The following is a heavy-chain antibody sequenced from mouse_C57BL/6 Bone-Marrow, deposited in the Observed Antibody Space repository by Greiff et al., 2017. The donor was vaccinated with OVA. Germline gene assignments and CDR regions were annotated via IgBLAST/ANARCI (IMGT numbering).Heavy chain of an antibody. CDR2: INPSNGGP. CDR3: ARRRAYYDYDWYFDV. V-gene: IGHV1-53*01. D-gene: IGHD2-4*01. Sequence: QVQLQQSGPELVKPGASVKLSCKASGYTFTSYWLHWVKQRPGQGLEWIGNINPSNGGPNYNEKFKSKATLTVDNSSSTAYMQLSSLTSEDSAVYYCARRRAYYDYDWYFDVWGTGTTVTVSS. J-gene: IGHJ1*03. CDR1: GYTFTSYW.